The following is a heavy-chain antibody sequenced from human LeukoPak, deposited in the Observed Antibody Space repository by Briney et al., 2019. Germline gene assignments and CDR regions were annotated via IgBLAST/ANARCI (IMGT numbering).Heavy chain of an antibody. CDR2: MSDSGGST. CDR1: GFIFSSYA. J-gene: IGHJ4*02. D-gene: IGHD2-8*01. V-gene: IGHV3-23*01. Sequence: GGSLRLSCAASGFIFSSYAMSWVRQAPGKGLEWVSTMSDSGGSTYYADSVKGRFTIYRDNSKNKVYLQMNRLRAEDTGVYYCEKDRFCTNDVCHGDFDYWGQGTLVTVSS. CDR3: EKDRFCTNDVCHGDFDY.